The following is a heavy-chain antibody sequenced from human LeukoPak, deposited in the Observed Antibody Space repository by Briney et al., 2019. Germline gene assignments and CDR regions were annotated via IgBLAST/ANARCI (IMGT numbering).Heavy chain of an antibody. Sequence: RPGGSLRLSCAASGFTFSNYGMSWVRQAPGKGLEWVSGISGSGDSTFYADSVKGRFTISRDNSKNTRYLQMNSLRAEDTAVYYCAREGYWSTNWYKFGSLLRYFDLWGRGTLVTVSS. J-gene: IGHJ2*01. D-gene: IGHD6-13*01. CDR1: GFTFSNYG. CDR2: ISGSGDST. CDR3: AREGYWSTNWYKFGSLLRYFDL. V-gene: IGHV3-23*01.